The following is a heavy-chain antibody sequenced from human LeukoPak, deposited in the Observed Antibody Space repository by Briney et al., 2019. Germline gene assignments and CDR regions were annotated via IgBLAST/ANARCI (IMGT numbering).Heavy chain of an antibody. D-gene: IGHD3-16*02. Sequence: SETLSLTCSVTDYPISSGYFWGWIRQPPQKGLEWIATISHSGSAYFNPSLKSRVIVSIDATKNQFSLNLTSVTAADTAVYYCAREHCAGGYCYFLDYWGQGTLVTVSS. J-gene: IGHJ4*02. CDR3: AREHCAGGYCYFLDY. CDR1: DYPISSGYF. CDR2: ISHSGSA. V-gene: IGHV4-38-2*02.